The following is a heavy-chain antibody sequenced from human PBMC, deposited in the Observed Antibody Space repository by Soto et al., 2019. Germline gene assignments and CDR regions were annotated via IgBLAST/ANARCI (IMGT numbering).Heavy chain of an antibody. V-gene: IGHV1-69*13. J-gene: IGHJ3*02. CDR3: ARDWTRTHDDFDI. CDR2: FIPIFGTA. D-gene: IGHD1-1*01. Sequence: SVKVSCKASGGTFSSYAISWVRQAPGQGLEWIGWFIPIFGTANYAQKFQGRVTITADESTSTAYMELSSLRFEDTAVYYCARDWTRTHDDFDIWGQGTMVTVSS. CDR1: GGTFSSYA.